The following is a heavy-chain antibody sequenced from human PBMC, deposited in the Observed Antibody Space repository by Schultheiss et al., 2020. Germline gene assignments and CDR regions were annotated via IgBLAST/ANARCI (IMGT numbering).Heavy chain of an antibody. V-gene: IGHV4-34*01. Sequence: SETMSLTCAVYGGSFSGYYWSWIRQPPGKGLEWIGYIYHSGSTNYNPSLKSRVTISVDTSKNQFSLKLSSVTAADTAVYYCARSPHYYDSSGDSWFDPWGKGTRVTVAS. D-gene: IGHD3-22*01. J-gene: IGHJ5*02. CDR2: IYHSGST. CDR1: GGSFSGYY. CDR3: ARSPHYYDSSGDSWFDP.